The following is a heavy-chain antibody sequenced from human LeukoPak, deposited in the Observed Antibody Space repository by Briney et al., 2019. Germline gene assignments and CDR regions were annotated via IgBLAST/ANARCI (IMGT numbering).Heavy chain of an antibody. J-gene: IGHJ4*02. Sequence: PSETLSLTCTVSGGSISIYYWSWIRQPPGKGLEWIGYISYSGNTNYNPSLKSRVTISLDTPKNQFSLKLSSVTAADTAVYYCARLRESREDYYDSSGPFDYWGQGTLVTVSS. V-gene: IGHV4-59*08. CDR1: GGSISIYY. CDR2: ISYSGNT. CDR3: ARLRESREDYYDSSGPFDY. D-gene: IGHD3-22*01.